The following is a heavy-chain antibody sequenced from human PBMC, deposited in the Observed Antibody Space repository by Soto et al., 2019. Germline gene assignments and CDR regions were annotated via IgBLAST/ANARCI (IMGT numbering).Heavy chain of an antibody. J-gene: IGHJ4*02. CDR3: ARGRYGDY. Sequence: QVHLVQSGAEVKKPGASVKVSCKASGYTFTSYGITWVRQAPGQGLEWMGWISAYNGNTDYAQKLQGRVIVTRDTSTSTADMELMSLISDDTAVYDCARGRYGDYWGQGDLVTVSS. V-gene: IGHV1-18*01. CDR1: GYTFTSYG. CDR2: ISAYNGNT. D-gene: IGHD1-1*01.